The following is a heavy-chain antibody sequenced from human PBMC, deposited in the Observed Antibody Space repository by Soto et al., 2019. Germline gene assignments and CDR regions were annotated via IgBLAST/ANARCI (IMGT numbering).Heavy chain of an antibody. V-gene: IGHV5-51*01. D-gene: IGHD3-3*01. Sequence: GGSLKISCRGSGYDFNTNWFGWVRQLPGRGLEWVGIMYPGDSDTRYNPSLQGHVTLSVDVTVSTAFLQWRSLETSDTGMYFCARLPRDCNKTSCYYADHWGQGTQVTVSS. CDR3: ARLPRDCNKTSCYYADH. CDR1: GYDFNTNW. CDR2: MYPGDSDT. J-gene: IGHJ4*02.